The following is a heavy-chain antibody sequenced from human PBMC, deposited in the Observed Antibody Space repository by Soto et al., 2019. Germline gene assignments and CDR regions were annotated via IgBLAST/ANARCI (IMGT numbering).Heavy chain of an antibody. CDR1: GFTFSSYS. Sequence: GGSLRLSCAASGFTFSSYSMNWVRQAPGKGLEWVSSISSSSSYIYYADSVKGRFTISRDNAKNSLYLQMNSLRAEDTAVYYCAKIAVAGTTGGGYYYYMDVWGKGTTVTVSS. CDR3: AKIAVAGTTGGGYYYYMDV. CDR2: ISSSSSYI. V-gene: IGHV3-21*01. D-gene: IGHD6-19*01. J-gene: IGHJ6*03.